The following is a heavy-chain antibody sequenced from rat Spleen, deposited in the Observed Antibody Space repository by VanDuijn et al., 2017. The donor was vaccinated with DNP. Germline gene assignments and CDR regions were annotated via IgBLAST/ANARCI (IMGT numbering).Heavy chain of an antibody. J-gene: IGHJ4*01. CDR3: TKGGPEVMDA. Sequence: EVQLVESGGGLVQPGRSLKLSCVASGFTFNNYWMTWIRQAPGKGLEWVASITNTGGSTYYPDSVKGRFTISRDNAKSTLYLQMNSLRSEDTATYNCTKGGPEVMDAWGQGASVTVSS. D-gene: IGHD1-4*01. V-gene: IGHV5-31*01. CDR2: ITNTGGST. CDR1: GFTFNNYW.